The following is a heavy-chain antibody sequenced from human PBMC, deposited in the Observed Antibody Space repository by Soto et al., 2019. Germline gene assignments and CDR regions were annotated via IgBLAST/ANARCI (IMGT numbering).Heavy chain of an antibody. CDR2: IYPGDSDN. D-gene: IGHD2-15*01. Sequence: PGESLKISCKGSGYSFTSYWIGWVRQMPGKGLEWMGIIYPGDSDNRYSPSFQDQVTISADKSISTAYLQWSILKASDTAMYYCARLFYCSGGSCYHPRGYYYYGMDVWGQGTTVSVSS. CDR1: GYSFTSYW. CDR3: ARLFYCSGGSCYHPRGYYYYGMDV. V-gene: IGHV5-51*01. J-gene: IGHJ6*02.